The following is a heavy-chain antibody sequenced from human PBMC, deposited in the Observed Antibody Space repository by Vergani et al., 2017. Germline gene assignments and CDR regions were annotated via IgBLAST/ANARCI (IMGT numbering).Heavy chain of an antibody. CDR1: GYTFSNYY. J-gene: IGHJ4*02. V-gene: IGHV1-46*03. CDR3: ARGDYGILTGYRY. Sequence: QVQVVQSGAEVKKSGASVKVSCKTSGYTFSNYYMHWVRQAPGQGLEWMGIINPSGGHTNYAQKFQGRAPMTRDTSTSTVYMELSSLRSEDTAIYYCARGDYGILTGYRYWGQGTLVTVSA. D-gene: IGHD3-9*01. CDR2: INPSGGHT.